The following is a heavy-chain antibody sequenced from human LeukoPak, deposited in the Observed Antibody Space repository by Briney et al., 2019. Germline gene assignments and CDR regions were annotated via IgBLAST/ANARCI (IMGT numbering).Heavy chain of an antibody. J-gene: IGHJ5*02. CDR2: ISGSGGST. Sequence: HTGGSLRLSCAASGFTFSSYAMSWVRQAPGKGLEWVSAISGSGGSTYYADSVKGRFTISRDNSKNTLYLQMNSLRAEDTAVYYCAKDPTTFPGIAAAGHNWFDPWGQGTLVTVSS. CDR3: AKDPTTFPGIAAAGHNWFDP. CDR1: GFTFSSYA. V-gene: IGHV3-23*01. D-gene: IGHD6-13*01.